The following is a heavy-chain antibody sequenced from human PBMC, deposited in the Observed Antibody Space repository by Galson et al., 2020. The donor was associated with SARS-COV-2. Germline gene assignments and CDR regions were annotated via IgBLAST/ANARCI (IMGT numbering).Heavy chain of an antibody. CDR1: GYTLTELS. J-gene: IGHJ6*02. V-gene: IGHV1-24*01. CDR2: FDPEDGET. D-gene: IGHD3-10*01. CDR3: ATAVAWFGEPTWGYYYYGMDV. Sequence: ASVKVSCKVSGYTLTELSMHWVRQAPGKGLEWMGGFDPEDGETIYAQKFQGRVTMTEDTSTDTAYMELSSLRSEDTAVYYCATAVAWFGEPTWGYYYYGMDVWGQGTTVTVS.